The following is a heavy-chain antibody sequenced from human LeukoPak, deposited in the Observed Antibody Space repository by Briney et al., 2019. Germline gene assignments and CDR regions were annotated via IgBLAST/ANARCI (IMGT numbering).Heavy chain of an antibody. CDR1: GFTFNDYF. J-gene: IGHJ4*02. D-gene: IGHD3-3*02. Sequence: GGSLTLFCATSGFTFNDYFMTWIRQAPGKGLEWISYISSTGNTIYYADSVRGRFTISRDSANSSLFLQMHSLRAEDTAMYYCSRGRVFSTTWPSRYWGQGTLVTVSS. CDR3: SRGRVFSTTWPSRY. CDR2: ISSTGNTI. V-gene: IGHV3-11*01.